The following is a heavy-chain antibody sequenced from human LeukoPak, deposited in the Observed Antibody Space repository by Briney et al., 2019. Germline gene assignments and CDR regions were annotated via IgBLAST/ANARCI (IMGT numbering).Heavy chain of an antibody. Sequence: GGSLRLSCAASGFTFSDYYMSWIRQAPGKGLEWVSYISSSGSTIYYADSVKGRFTISRDNAKNSLYLQMNSLRAEDTAVYYCARDPSTVTTFWFDPWGQRTLVTVSS. D-gene: IGHD4-17*01. J-gene: IGHJ5*02. V-gene: IGHV3-11*01. CDR3: ARDPSTVTTFWFDP. CDR1: GFTFSDYY. CDR2: ISSSGSTI.